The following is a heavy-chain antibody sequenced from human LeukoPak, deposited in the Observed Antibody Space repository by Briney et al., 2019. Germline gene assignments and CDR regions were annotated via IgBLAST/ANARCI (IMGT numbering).Heavy chain of an antibody. CDR1: GYTFTSYG. V-gene: IGHV1-18*01. CDR3: ARAMRMSSWLPNAFDY. CDR2: ISAYNGNT. J-gene: IGHJ4*02. Sequence: GASVKVSCKASGYTFTSYGISWVRQAPGQGLEWMGWISAYNGNTNYAQKLQGGVTMTTDTSTSTAYMELRSLRSDDTAVYYCARAMRMSSWLPNAFDYWGQGTLVTVSS. D-gene: IGHD6-13*01.